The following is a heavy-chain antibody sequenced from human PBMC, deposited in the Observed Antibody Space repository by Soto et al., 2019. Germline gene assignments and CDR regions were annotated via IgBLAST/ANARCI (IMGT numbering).Heavy chain of an antibody. V-gene: IGHV1-69*06. CDR3: ARDSEYCSGGSCHRYDY. CDR1: GGTFSRYA. D-gene: IGHD2-15*01. J-gene: IGHJ4*02. Sequence: SWKVSCQPSGGTFSRYAISCVGQGPGEGLEWMGGIIPIFGTANYAQKFQGRVTITADKSTSTAYMELSSLRSEDTAVYYCARDSEYCSGGSCHRYDYWGQGTLVTVSS. CDR2: IIPIFGTA.